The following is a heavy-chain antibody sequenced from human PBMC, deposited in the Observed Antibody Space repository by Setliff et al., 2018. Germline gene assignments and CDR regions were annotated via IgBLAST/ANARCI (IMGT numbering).Heavy chain of an antibody. J-gene: IGHJ4*02. CDR2: IKQDGSEK. D-gene: IGHD2-21*01. CDR1: GFTFINYW. CDR3: VRDSPYCVNGVCRGY. Sequence: PGESLKISCAASGFTFINYWMSWVRQAPGTGLEWLANIKQDGSEKFYVDSVKGRFTISRDNAKNSLYLQMNNLRAEDTAVYYCVRDSPYCVNGVCRGYWGQGTQVTVSS. V-gene: IGHV3-7*03.